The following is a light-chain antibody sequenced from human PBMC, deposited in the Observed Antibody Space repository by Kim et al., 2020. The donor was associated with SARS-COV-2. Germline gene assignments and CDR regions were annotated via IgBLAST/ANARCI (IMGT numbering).Light chain of an antibody. CDR1: KWGAEY. CDR3: QAGDSSTVV. Sequence: TPSQSGSITCSRDKWGAEYACWHQQRPGPSPVLVIYQDRQRASGVPDRVSGSSSGNTATLTIRGTQAMDEAYYSCQAGDSSTVVFGGGTQLTVL. J-gene: IGLJ2*01. CDR2: QDR. V-gene: IGLV3-1*01.